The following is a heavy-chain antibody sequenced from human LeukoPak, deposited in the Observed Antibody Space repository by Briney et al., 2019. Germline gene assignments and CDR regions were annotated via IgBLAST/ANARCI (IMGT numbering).Heavy chain of an antibody. CDR2: IKQDGSEK. CDR1: GFTFSSYA. Sequence: PGGSLRLSCAASGFTFSSYAMSWVRQAPGKGLEWVANIKQDGSEKYYVDSVKGRFTISRDNAKNSLYLQMNSLRAEDTAVYYCARPRGYNWGQGTLVTVSS. CDR3: ARPRGYN. D-gene: IGHD5-18*01. V-gene: IGHV3-7*01. J-gene: IGHJ4*02.